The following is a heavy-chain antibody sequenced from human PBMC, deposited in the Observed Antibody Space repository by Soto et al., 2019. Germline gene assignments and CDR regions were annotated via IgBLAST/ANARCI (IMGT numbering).Heavy chain of an antibody. Sequence: EVQLLDSGGGLVQPGGSLRLSCAASGFTFTNYAMNWVRQAPGKGLEWVSAISASGAGTYYADSVKGRFTISRDNSKDNLSLQLHSLRVEDTAVYYCATGHSSSWYVFDYWGQGTLVNVSS. CDR1: GFTFTNYA. D-gene: IGHD6-13*01. J-gene: IGHJ4*02. V-gene: IGHV3-23*01. CDR2: ISASGAGT. CDR3: ATGHSSSWYVFDY.